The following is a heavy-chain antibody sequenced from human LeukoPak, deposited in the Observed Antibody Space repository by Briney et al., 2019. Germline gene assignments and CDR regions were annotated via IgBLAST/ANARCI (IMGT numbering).Heavy chain of an antibody. CDR1: GFTFDDYP. CDR3: AKDLGGRYYDYFDY. V-gene: IGHV3-9*01. CDR2: ISSNSRSI. D-gene: IGHD1-26*01. J-gene: IGHJ4*02. Sequence: GRSLRLSCAASGFTFDDYPMHWIRQAPGKGPEWVSGISSNSRSIGYADSVKGRFTISRDNAKNSLYLQMNSLRAEDTAFYYCAKDLGGRYYDYFDYWGQGTLVTVSS.